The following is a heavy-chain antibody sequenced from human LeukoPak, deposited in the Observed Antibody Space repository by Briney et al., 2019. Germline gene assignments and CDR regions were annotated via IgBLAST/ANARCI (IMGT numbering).Heavy chain of an antibody. V-gene: IGHV1-69*13. CDR2: IIPIFGTA. CDR1: GGTFSSYA. CDR3: ARVIQLPNEYFQH. J-gene: IGHJ1*01. D-gene: IGHD2-2*01. Sequence: SVTVSCKASGGTFSSYAISWVRQAPGQGLEWMGGIIPIFGTANYAQKFQGRVTITADESTSTAYMELSSLRSEDTAVYYCARVIQLPNEYFQHWGQGTLVTVTS.